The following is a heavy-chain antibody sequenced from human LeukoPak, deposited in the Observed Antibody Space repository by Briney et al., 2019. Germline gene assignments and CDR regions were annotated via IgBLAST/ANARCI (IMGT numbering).Heavy chain of an antibody. D-gene: IGHD3-10*01. J-gene: IGHJ4*02. CDR2: ISRSGDTI. V-gene: IGHV3-48*03. CDR1: GFTFSRYE. Sequence: GGSLRLSCAASGFTFSRYEMNWVRQAPGKGMEWVSYISRSGDTIYFADSVKGRFTISRDNAKNSLYLQMSSLRAEDTAVYYCARDYASDYWGQGTLVTVSS. CDR3: ARDYASDY.